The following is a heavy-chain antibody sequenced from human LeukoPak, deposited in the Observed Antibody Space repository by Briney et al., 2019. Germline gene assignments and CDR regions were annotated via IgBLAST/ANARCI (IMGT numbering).Heavy chain of an antibody. Sequence: GASVKVSCKASGYTFTSYYMHWVRQAPGQGLEWMGIINPSGGSTSYAQKFQGRVTMTRDMSTSTVYMELSGLRSEDTAVYYCARDPVAGTGFDIWGQGTMVTVSS. CDR2: INPSGGST. J-gene: IGHJ3*02. D-gene: IGHD6-19*01. CDR1: GYTFTSYY. V-gene: IGHV1-46*01. CDR3: ARDPVAGTGFDI.